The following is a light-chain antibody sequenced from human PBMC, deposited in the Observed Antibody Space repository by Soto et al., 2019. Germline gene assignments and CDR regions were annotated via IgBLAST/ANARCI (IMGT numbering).Light chain of an antibody. CDR3: HQANIFPYT. J-gene: IGKJ2*01. CDR1: QGISSW. V-gene: IGKV1D-12*01. CDR2: AAS. Sequence: DIQMTQSPSSVSASVVDRVTLTCPASQGISSWLAWYQQKPGKDPKILIYAASSLQSGVPPRFSGSGSGTDFPLTSSRLQPEDFSTYYCHQANIFPYTFGQGTKLEIK.